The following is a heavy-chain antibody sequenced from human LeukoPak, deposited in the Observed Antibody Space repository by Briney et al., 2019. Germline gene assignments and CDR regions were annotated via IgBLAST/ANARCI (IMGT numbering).Heavy chain of an antibody. Sequence: SGGSLRLSCAASGFTFSTYGMSWVRQAPGKGLEWVAIIGGSGETTIYGDSVKGRLTISRDNSKNTLYLQMNSLRAEDTAVYYCAKQGGHRLNWFDPWGQGTLVTVSS. CDR2: IGGSGETT. J-gene: IGHJ5*02. V-gene: IGHV3-23*01. CDR1: GFTFSTYG. CDR3: AKQGGHRLNWFDP.